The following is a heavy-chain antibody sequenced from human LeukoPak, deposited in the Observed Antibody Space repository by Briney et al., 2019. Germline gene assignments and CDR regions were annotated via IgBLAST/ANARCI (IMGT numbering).Heavy chain of an antibody. CDR2: IMSVFETP. CDR1: GRIFINYS. D-gene: IGHD3-10*01. J-gene: IGHJ4*02. Sequence: SVKVSCKASGRIFINYSVTWVRQAPGQGLEWRGGIMSVFETPTYAQRFQGRVTITADESTRTHFMELHSLTSEDTAVYYCASLVTSGSGSAWGQGTLVTVSS. V-gene: IGHV1-69*01. CDR3: ASLVTSGSGSA.